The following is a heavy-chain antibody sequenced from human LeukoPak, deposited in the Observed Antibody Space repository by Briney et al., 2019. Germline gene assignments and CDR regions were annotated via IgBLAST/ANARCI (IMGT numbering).Heavy chain of an antibody. CDR1: GFSFSNYW. Sequence: PGGSLRLSCAASGFSFSNYWMTWVRQAPGKGLEWVANIKQGGSEIKYVDSVKGRFTISRDNAKNSLYLQMNSLRVEDTGVYYCARGSGWYLPWGQGTLVTVSS. D-gene: IGHD6-19*01. CDR2: IKQGGSEI. CDR3: ARGSGWYLP. J-gene: IGHJ5*02. V-gene: IGHV3-7*01.